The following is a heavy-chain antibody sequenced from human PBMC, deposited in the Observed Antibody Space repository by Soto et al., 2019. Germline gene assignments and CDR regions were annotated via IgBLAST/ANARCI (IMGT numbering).Heavy chain of an antibody. CDR2: ISYDGRVK. J-gene: IGHJ4*02. CDR3: VKGEYYYDSSGYYPFDY. Sequence: PGGSLRLSCAASGFTFSDYPMHWVRQAPGKGLEWVAVISYDGRVKYYVDSVKGRFTISRDDSKNTLYLQMNSLRVDDTAVYYCVKGEYYYDSSGYYPFDYWGQGTLLTVSS. V-gene: IGHV3-30*04. D-gene: IGHD3-22*01. CDR1: GFTFSDYP.